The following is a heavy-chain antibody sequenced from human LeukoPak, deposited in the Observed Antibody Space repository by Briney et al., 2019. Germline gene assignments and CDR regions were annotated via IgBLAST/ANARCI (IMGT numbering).Heavy chain of an antibody. V-gene: IGHV3-21*01. CDR2: ISSSSSYI. CDR3: ARMAATIEDY. CDR1: GFTFSSYS. D-gene: IGHD5-24*01. Sequence: AGGSLRLSCAVSGFTFSSYSMNWVRQAPGKGLEWVSSISSSSSYIYYADSVKGRFTISRDNAKNSLYLQMNSLRAEDTAVYYCARMAATIEDYWGQGTLVTVSS. J-gene: IGHJ4*02.